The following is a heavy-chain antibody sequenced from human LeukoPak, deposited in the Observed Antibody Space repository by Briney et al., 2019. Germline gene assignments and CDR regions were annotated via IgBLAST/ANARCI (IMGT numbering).Heavy chain of an antibody. CDR3: ARIAYCSSTSCYWAGYYYYYGMDV. Sequence: PGGSLRLSCAASGFTFSSYSMNWVRQAPGKGLEWVSSISSSSSYIYYADSVKGRFTISRDNAKNSLYLQMNSLRAEDTAVYYCARIAYCSSTSCYWAGYYYYYGMDVWGQGTTVTVSS. J-gene: IGHJ6*02. CDR2: ISSSSSYI. CDR1: GFTFSSYS. V-gene: IGHV3-21*01. D-gene: IGHD2-2*01.